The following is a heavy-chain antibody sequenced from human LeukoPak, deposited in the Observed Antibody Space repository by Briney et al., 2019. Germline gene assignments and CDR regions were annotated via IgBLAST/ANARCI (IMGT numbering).Heavy chain of an antibody. CDR3: AKGLSSGYYLITGY. CDR1: GFTFSSYA. CDR2: ISGSGGST. D-gene: IGHD3-22*01. V-gene: IGHV3-23*01. Sequence: GGSLRLSCAASGFTFSSYAMSWVRQAPGKGLEWVSAISGSGGSTYYADSVKGRFTISRDNSKNTLYLQMNSLRAEDTAVYYCAKGLSSGYYLITGYWGQGTLVTVSS. J-gene: IGHJ4*02.